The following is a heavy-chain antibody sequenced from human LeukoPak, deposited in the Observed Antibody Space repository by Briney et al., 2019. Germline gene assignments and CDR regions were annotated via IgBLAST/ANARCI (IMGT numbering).Heavy chain of an antibody. CDR3: ARVSRMVRGVTPYYFDY. V-gene: IGHV3-23*01. J-gene: IGHJ4*02. Sequence: GGSLRLSCAASGFTFSSYAMSWVRQAPGKGLEWVSAISGSGGSTYYADSVKGRFTISRDNSKNTLYLQMNSLRAEDTAVYYCARVSRMVRGVTPYYFDYWGQGTLVTVSS. D-gene: IGHD3-10*01. CDR2: ISGSGGST. CDR1: GFTFSSYA.